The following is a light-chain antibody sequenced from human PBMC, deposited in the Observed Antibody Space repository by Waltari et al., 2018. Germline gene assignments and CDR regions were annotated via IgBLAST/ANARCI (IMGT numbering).Light chain of an antibody. J-gene: IGKJ2*01. CDR2: DAS. CDR3: QQRSNWGYT. V-gene: IGKV3-11*01. Sequence: EIVLTQSPATLSLSPGERATLSCRASQSVSSYLAWYQQKPGQAPRLLIYDASNRATCIPARFSGSGSVTDFTLTISSLEPEDFAVYYCQQRSNWGYTFGQGTKLEIK. CDR1: QSVSSY.